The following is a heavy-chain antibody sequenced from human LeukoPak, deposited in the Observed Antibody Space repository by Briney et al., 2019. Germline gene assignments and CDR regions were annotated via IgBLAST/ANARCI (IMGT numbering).Heavy chain of an antibody. CDR2: IYYSGST. CDR3: AGEDDYGKYNWFDP. CDR1: GGSISSYY. V-gene: IGHV4-59*12. J-gene: IGHJ5*02. Sequence: SETLSLTCTVSGGSISSYYWSWIRQPPGKGLEWIGYIYYSGSTNYNPSLKSRVTISVDTSKNQFSLKLSSVTAADTAVYYCAGEDDYGKYNWFDPWGQGTLVTVSS. D-gene: IGHD4-17*01.